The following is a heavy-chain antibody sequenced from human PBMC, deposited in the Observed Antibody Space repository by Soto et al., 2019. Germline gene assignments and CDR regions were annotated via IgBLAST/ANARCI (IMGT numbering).Heavy chain of an antibody. D-gene: IGHD3-22*01. CDR1: GFTFSGSA. CDR3: VCYVRIWVIGTFPYVF. V-gene: IGHV3-7*02. CDR2: IKQDGSEK. Sequence: GGSLRLSCAASGFTFSGSAMHWVRQASGKGLEWVANIKQDGSEKNYVDSVKGRFTISRDNAKNSLYLQMSSLRAEDTAVYFSVCYVRIWVIGTFPYVFWGRGTLVTVSS. J-gene: IGHJ1*01.